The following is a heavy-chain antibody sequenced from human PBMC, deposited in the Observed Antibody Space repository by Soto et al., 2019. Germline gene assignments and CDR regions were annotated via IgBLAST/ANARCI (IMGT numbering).Heavy chain of an antibody. J-gene: IGHJ3*02. CDR1: GFTFSSYS. CDR3: ATSGGDDDAFDI. V-gene: IGHV3-21*01. CDR2: IGSSSSYI. Sequence: GGSLRLSCAASGFTFSSYSMNWVRQAPGKGLEWVSSIGSSSSYIYYADSVKGRFTISRDSAKNSLYLQMNSLRAEDTAVYYCATSGGDDDAFDIWGQRTMVTV. D-gene: IGHD2-21*02.